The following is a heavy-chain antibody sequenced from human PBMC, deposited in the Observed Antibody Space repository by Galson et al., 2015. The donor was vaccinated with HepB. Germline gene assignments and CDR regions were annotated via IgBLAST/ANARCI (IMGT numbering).Heavy chain of an antibody. V-gene: IGHV1-3*01. CDR3: ARSARFAIAAVDHVDY. CDR1: GYTFTMYA. D-gene: IGHD6-6*01. J-gene: IGHJ4*02. Sequence: SVKVSCKASGYTFTMYAMHWVRQAPGQRPEWMGWINVGTGNTKYSQTFQGRVTITRDTSASPAYMELGSLKSEDTAVYYCARSARFAIAAVDHVDYWGQGTLVTVSS. CDR2: INVGTGNT.